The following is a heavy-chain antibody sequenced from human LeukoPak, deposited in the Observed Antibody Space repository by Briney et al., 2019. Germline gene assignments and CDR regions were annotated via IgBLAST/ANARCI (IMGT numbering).Heavy chain of an antibody. CDR2: IYTSGST. V-gene: IGHV4-4*07. Sequence: SETLSLTCTVSGGSLSSYYWSWIRQPAGKGLEWIGRIYTSGSTNYNPSLKSRVTMSVDTSKNQFSLKLSSVTAADTAVYYCARDGIVGASRDYYCGMDVWGQGTTVTVSS. D-gene: IGHD1-26*01. CDR1: GGSLSSYY. J-gene: IGHJ6*02. CDR3: ARDGIVGASRDYYCGMDV.